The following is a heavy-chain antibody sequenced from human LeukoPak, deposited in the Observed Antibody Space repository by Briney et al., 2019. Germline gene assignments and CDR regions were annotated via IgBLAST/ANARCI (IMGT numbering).Heavy chain of an antibody. CDR1: GGSFSGYY. CDR3: AREGTVRWFDP. D-gene: IGHD1-14*01. J-gene: IGHJ5*02. CDR2: INHSGST. Sequence: SETLSLTCAVYGGSFSGYYWSWIRQPPGKGLEWIGEINHSGSTNYNPSLKSRVTISVDTSKNQFSLKLSSVTAADTAVYYCAREGTVRWFDPWGQGTLVTVYS. V-gene: IGHV4-34*01.